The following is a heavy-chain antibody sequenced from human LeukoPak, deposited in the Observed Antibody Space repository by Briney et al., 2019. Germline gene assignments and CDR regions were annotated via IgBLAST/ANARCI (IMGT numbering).Heavy chain of an antibody. J-gene: IGHJ4*02. CDR1: GGSISSSSYY. CDR2: IYYSGST. V-gene: IGHV4-39*07. Sequence: SETLSLTCTVSGGSISSSSYYWGWIRQPPGKGLEWIGSIYYSGSTNYNPSLTSRVIISLDTSKNQFSLKVTSVTATDTAVYYCARENWELQLLDYWGQGTLVTVSS. CDR3: ARENWELQLLDY. D-gene: IGHD1-26*01.